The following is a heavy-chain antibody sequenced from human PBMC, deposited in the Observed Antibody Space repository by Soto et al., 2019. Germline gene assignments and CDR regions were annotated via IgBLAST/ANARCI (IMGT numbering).Heavy chain of an antibody. CDR2: INHSGST. CDR3: ARGLRRPRSCRYCSSTSCYIPDNWFDP. CDR1: GGSFSGYY. Sequence: QVQLQQWGAGLLKPSETLSLTCAVYGGSFSGYYWSWIRQPPGKGLEWIGEINHSGSTNYNPSLKSRVTISVDTSKNQFSLKLSSVTAADTAVYYCARGLRRPRSCRYCSSTSCYIPDNWFDPWGQGTLVTVSS. D-gene: IGHD2-2*02. V-gene: IGHV4-34*01. J-gene: IGHJ5*02.